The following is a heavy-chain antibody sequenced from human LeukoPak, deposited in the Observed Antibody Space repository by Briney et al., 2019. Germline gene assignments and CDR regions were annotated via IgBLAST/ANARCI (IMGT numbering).Heavy chain of an antibody. J-gene: IGHJ4*02. D-gene: IGHD4-17*01. CDR1: GFSFSSYS. Sequence: PGGSLRLSCAASGFSFSSYSMNWVRQAPGKGLEWVSYISSSSRTIYYADSVKGRFTIPRDNAKNSLYLQMNSLRDEDTAVYYCARDGYDCGDYFDYWGQGTLVTVSS. CDR3: ARDGYDCGDYFDY. CDR2: ISSSSRTI. V-gene: IGHV3-48*02.